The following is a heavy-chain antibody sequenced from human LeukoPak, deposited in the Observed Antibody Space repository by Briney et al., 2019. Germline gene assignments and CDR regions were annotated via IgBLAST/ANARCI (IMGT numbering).Heavy chain of an antibody. J-gene: IGHJ4*02. CDR3: VRVINVGSGSYRYYFDH. CDR1: GGSISSSVYY. Sequence: SETLSLTCTVSGGSISSSVYYWGWIRQPPGKDLEWIGTIYYSGSTYYNPSVKSRVTISLDTSKKQFSLKLSSVTAADTAVYYCVRVINVGSGSYRYYFDHWGQGILVTVSS. V-gene: IGHV4-39*07. D-gene: IGHD3-10*01. CDR2: IYYSGST.